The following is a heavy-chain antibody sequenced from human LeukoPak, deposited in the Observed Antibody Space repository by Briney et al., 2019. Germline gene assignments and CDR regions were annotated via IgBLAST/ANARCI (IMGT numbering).Heavy chain of an antibody. CDR1: GFTFSSYS. CDR2: ISSSSSYI. CDR3: ASCNILTGYYKY. Sequence: PGGSLRLSCAASGFTFSSYSMNWVRQAPGKGLEWVSSISSSSSYIYYADSVKGRFTISRDNAKNSLYLQMNSLRAEDTAVYYCASCNILTGYYKYWGQGTLVTVSS. J-gene: IGHJ4*02. D-gene: IGHD3-9*01. V-gene: IGHV3-21*01.